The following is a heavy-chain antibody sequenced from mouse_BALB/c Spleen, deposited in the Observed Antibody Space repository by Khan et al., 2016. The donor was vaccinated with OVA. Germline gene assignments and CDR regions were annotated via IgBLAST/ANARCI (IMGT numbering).Heavy chain of an antibody. CDR3: ARRGLRWDFDY. V-gene: IGHV1-7*01. D-gene: IGHD1-1*02. CDR1: GYTFINYW. CDR2: INPSTGYT. J-gene: IGHJ2*01. Sequence: QVQLQQSGAELAKPGASVKMSCKASGYTFINYWIHWVKQRPGQGLEWIGYINPSTGYTEYNQNFKDKATLTADKSSRTAYMQRTSLTSEASAVYDCARRGLRWDFDYGGQGTTLAVSS.